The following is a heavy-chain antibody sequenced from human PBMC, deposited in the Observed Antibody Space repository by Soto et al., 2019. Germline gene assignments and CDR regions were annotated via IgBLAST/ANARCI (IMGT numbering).Heavy chain of an antibody. V-gene: IGHV1-69*13. D-gene: IGHD5-12*01. CDR3: VRGNSGYGNFDY. J-gene: IGHJ4*02. Sequence: SVKVSCKASGGTFSSYAISWVRQAPGQGLEWMGGIIPIFGTANYAQKFQGRVTITADESTSTAYMELSSLRVEDTAVYFCVRGNSGYGNFDYWGPGALVTVSS. CDR1: GGTFSSYA. CDR2: IIPIFGTA.